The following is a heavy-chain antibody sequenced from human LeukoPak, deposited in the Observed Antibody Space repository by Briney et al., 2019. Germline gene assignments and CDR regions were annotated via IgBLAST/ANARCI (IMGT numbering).Heavy chain of an antibody. CDR1: GGSISSGDYY. CDR3: ARVWYSSSCFDY. J-gene: IGHJ4*02. V-gene: IGHV4-30-4*08. CDR2: IYYSGST. D-gene: IGHD6-13*01. Sequence: SETLSLTCTVSGGSISSGDYYWSWIRQPPGKGLEWIGYIYYSGSTYYNPSLKSRVTMSVDTSKNQFSLKLSSVTAADTAVYYCARVWYSSSCFDYWGQGTLVTVSS.